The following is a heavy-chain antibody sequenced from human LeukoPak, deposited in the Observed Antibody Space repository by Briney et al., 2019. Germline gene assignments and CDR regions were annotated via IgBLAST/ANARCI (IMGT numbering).Heavy chain of an antibody. V-gene: IGHV4-59*08. Sequence: DPSETLSLTCTVSGGSISSYYWSWIRHPPGKGLEWLGDFHYSGSSNYNPSLKSRITISVDTSKSQFSLRLRSVAAEDTAVYYCASLVGIVAAGDYWGQGTLVTVSS. CDR1: GGSISSYY. D-gene: IGHD6-13*01. J-gene: IGHJ4*02. CDR2: FHYSGSS. CDR3: ASLVGIVAAGDY.